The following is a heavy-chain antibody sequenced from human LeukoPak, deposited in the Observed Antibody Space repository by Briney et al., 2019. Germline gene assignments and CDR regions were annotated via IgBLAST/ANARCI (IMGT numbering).Heavy chain of an antibody. CDR3: ARVPYYYYGMDV. Sequence: GGSLRLSCAASGITVSSNYMSWVRQAPGKGLEWVSVIYSGGSTYYADSVKGRFTISRDNSKNTLYLQMNSLRAEDTAVYYCARVPYYYYGMDVWGQGTTVTVSS. J-gene: IGHJ6*02. CDR1: GITVSSNY. V-gene: IGHV3-53*01. CDR2: IYSGGST.